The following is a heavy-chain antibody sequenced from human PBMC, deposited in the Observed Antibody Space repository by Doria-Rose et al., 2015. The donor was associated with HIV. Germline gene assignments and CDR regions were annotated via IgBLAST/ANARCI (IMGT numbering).Heavy chain of an antibody. CDR1: GVSLSSPGMG. V-gene: IGHV2-26*01. CDR2: IISDDER. CDR3: ARIKSSRWYHKYYFDF. D-gene: IGHD6-13*01. J-gene: IGHJ4*02. Sequence: SGPVLVKPTETLTLACTVSGVSLSSPGMGVSWIRQPPRHDPAWLANIISDDERSYKTSLKSRLTISRGTSKSQVVLTMTDMDPVDTATYYCARIKSSRWYHKYYFDFWGQGTLVIVSA.